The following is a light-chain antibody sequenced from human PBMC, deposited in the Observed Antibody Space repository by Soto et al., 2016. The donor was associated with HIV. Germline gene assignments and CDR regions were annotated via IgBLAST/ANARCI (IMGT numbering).Light chain of an antibody. J-gene: IGKJ1*01. V-gene: IGKV1-5*03. Sequence: IQMTQSPSSLSASVGDRVTTTCRAGQSISSWLAWYQQKPGKVPKLLIYLASTLQSGVPPRFSGSGSGTEFTLTISGLQPDDFATYYCQHLGTFGQGTKVEIK. CDR1: QSISSW. CDR2: LAS. CDR3: QHLGT.